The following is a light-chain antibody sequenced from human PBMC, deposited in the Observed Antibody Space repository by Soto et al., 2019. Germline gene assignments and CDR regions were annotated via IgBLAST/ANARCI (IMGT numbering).Light chain of an antibody. CDR1: SSNIGAGYH. Sequence: QSVLTQPPSVSGAPGQRVTISCTGSSSNIGAGYHVHWYQQLPGSAPKLLIFGNDNRPSGVPDRFSGSRSVTSASLAITGLRAEDEADYHCQSYDSSLTNAVFGGGTKLTVL. CDR3: QSYDSSLTNAV. J-gene: IGLJ2*01. V-gene: IGLV1-40*01. CDR2: GND.